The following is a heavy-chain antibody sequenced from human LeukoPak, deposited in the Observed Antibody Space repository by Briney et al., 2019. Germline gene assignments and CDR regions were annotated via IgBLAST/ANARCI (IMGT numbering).Heavy chain of an antibody. J-gene: IGHJ4*02. D-gene: IGHD6-13*01. CDR1: GFTFSGYA. CDR2: ISSNGSST. V-gene: IGHV3-64D*06. CDR3: VKEEKQQLVRYFDY. Sequence: GGSLRLSCAACGFTFSGYAMHWVRQAPGKGLEYVSAISSNGSSTYYADSVKGRFTISRDNSKNTLYLQMSSLRAEDTAVYYCVKEEKQQLVRYFDYWGQGTLVTASS.